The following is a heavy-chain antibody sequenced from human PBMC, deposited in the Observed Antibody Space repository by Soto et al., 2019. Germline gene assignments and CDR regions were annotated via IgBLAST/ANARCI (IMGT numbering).Heavy chain of an antibody. CDR3: AKGGYGYSQNYYYYGMDV. CDR1: GFTFSSYA. V-gene: IGHV3-23*01. Sequence: GGSLRLSCAASGFTFSSYAMSWVRQAPGKGLEWVSAISGSGGSTYYADSVKGRFTISRDNSKNTLYLQMNSLRAEDTAVYYCAKGGYGYSQNYYYYGMDVWGQGTTVTVSS. CDR2: ISGSGGST. J-gene: IGHJ6*02. D-gene: IGHD5-12*01.